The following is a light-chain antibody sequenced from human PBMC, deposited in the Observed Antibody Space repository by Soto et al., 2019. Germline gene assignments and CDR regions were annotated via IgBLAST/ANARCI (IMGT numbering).Light chain of an antibody. CDR2: AAS. Sequence: AASVEGRDLITRLASQSISTYLHWYQQKAGKAPHLLIYAASNLQSGVPSRFSGSGSGTDFTLTINSLHPEDFATYYCQQGYRTAWTDGQGTKVDIK. CDR3: QQGYRTAWT. V-gene: IGKV1-39*01. CDR1: QSISTY. J-gene: IGKJ1*01.